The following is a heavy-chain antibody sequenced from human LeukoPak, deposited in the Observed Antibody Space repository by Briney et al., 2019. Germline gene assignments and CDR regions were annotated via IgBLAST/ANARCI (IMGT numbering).Heavy chain of an antibody. CDR2: ISGSGGST. D-gene: IGHD3-9*01. V-gene: IGHV3-23*01. J-gene: IGHJ4*02. CDR3: AKVKYYDILTGYSAVVDY. Sequence: GSLRLSCAASGFPFSSYGMSWVRQAPGKGLEWVSAISGSGGSTYYADSVKGRFTISRDNSKNTLYLQMNSLRAEDTAVYYCAKVKYYDILTGYSAVVDYWGQGTLVTVSS. CDR1: GFPFSSYG.